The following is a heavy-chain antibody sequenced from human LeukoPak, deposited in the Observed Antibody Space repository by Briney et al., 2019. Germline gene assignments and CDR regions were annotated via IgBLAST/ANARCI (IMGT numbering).Heavy chain of an antibody. V-gene: IGHV3-23*01. J-gene: IGHJ4*02. Sequence: GGSLRLSCAASGFTFSHFAMNWVRQAPGKGLEWVSLITGSGDNSHYADSVKGRFIISRDNSKNTLFLQMNSLRAEDTAIYYCAKGIVGAIASDYWGQGTLVTVSS. D-gene: IGHD1-26*01. CDR2: ITGSGDNS. CDR1: GFTFSHFA. CDR3: AKGIVGAIASDY.